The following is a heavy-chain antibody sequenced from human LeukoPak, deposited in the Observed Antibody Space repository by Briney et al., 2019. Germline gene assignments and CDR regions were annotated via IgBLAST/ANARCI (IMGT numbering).Heavy chain of an antibody. D-gene: IGHD3-16*01. CDR3: AKGFSTYVYNWFDP. Sequence: PGGSLRLSCAASGFTFLTYAMNWVRQASGEGLEWVAGISGGSGSTYYADSVKGRFTVSRDNSKSTLYLQMNSLRAADTAVYYCAKGFSTYVYNWFDPWGQGTLVTVSS. V-gene: IGHV3-23*01. CDR2: ISGGSGST. J-gene: IGHJ5*02. CDR1: GFTFLTYA.